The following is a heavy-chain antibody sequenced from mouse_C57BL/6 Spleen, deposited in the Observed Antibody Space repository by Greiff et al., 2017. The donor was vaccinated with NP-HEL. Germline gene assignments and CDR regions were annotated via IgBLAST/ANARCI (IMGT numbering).Heavy chain of an antibody. D-gene: IGHD3-2*02. Sequence: VQLQQSGAELARPGASVKLSCKASGYTFTSYGISWVKQRTGQGLEWIGEIYPRSGNTYYNEKFKGKATLTADKSSSTAYMELRSLTSEDSAVYFCARPAQSTDYFDYWGQGTTLTVSS. CDR2: IYPRSGNT. J-gene: IGHJ2*01. CDR3: ARPAQSTDYFDY. CDR1: GYTFTSYG. V-gene: IGHV1-81*01.